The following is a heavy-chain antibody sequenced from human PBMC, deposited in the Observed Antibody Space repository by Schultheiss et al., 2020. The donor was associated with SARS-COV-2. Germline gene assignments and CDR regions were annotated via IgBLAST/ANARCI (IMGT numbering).Heavy chain of an antibody. CDR2: IIPIFGTA. CDR3: ARDGVGYDYGQYFDY. V-gene: IGHV1-69*13. Sequence: SVKVSCKASGGTFSSYGISWVRQAPGQGLEWMGGIIPIFGTANYAQKFQGRVTITADETTSTAYMELSSLRSEDTAVYYCARDGVGYDYGQYFDYWGQGTLVTVSS. CDR1: GGTFSSYG. D-gene: IGHD5-12*01. J-gene: IGHJ4*02.